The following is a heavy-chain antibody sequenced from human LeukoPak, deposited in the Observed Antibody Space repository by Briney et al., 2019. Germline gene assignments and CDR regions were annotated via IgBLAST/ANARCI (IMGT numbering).Heavy chain of an antibody. D-gene: IGHD5-24*01. Sequence: PGGSLRPSCSAPGFTFSSYEINWVRPAPGKGLEWVSYISSSGGTIYYADSVKGRFTISRDNAKNSLYLQMNSLRAEDTAVYYCASRTRRDGYNYFDYWGQGTLVTVSS. J-gene: IGHJ4*02. CDR3: ASRTRRDGYNYFDY. V-gene: IGHV3-48*03. CDR1: GFTFSSYE. CDR2: ISSSGGTI.